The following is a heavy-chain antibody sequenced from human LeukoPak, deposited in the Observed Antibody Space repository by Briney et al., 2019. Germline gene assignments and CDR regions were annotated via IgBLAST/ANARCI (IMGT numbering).Heavy chain of an antibody. CDR3: AGRVTGYSSGYVY. Sequence: GGSLRLSCVASGFTFSNYAMSWVCQAPEKGLDWVSVISGSAHKIRYADSVKGRFTISRDNSENTVYLQMNNLRAEDTALYYCAGRVTGYSSGYVYWGQGTLVTVSS. CDR1: GFTFSNYA. V-gene: IGHV3-23*01. CDR2: ISGSAHKI. D-gene: IGHD5-18*01. J-gene: IGHJ4*02.